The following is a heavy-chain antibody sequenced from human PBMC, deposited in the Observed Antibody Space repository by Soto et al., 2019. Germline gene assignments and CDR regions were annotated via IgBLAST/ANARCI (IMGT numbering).Heavy chain of an antibody. J-gene: IGHJ6*02. D-gene: IGHD2-2*01. CDR1: GFTFGDFG. CDR2: IRSKGYGGTT. Sequence: PGGSLRLSCTGSGFTFGDFGMSWFRQAPGKGLEWLSFIRSKGYGGTTESAPSVRGRFITSRDDSKSIAYLQMNSLKTEDTAVYYCASLTSWSQEYYYGMDVWGQGTTVTVSS. CDR3: ASLTSWSQEYYYGMDV. V-gene: IGHV3-49*03.